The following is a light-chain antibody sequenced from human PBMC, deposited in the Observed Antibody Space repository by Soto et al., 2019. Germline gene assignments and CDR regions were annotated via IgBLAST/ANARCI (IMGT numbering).Light chain of an antibody. CDR1: NNDVGAYPY. J-gene: IGLJ2*01. CDR2: EVT. V-gene: IGLV2-14*01. CDR3: SSFATSGTTVI. Sequence: QSALTQPASVSGSPGQSMTISCTGTNNDVGAYPYVSWYQQHPGTAPKLIIYEVTNRPSGISDRFSGSKSGNTASLTISGLQAEDESDYYCSSFATSGTTVIFGGGTKLTVL.